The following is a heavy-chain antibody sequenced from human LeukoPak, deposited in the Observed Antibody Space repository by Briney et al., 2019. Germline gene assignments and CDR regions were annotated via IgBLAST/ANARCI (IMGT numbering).Heavy chain of an antibody. CDR2: VYPGDSNT. CDR3: ARHVGFCSSTSCYPFYDY. J-gene: IGHJ4*02. D-gene: IGHD2-2*01. V-gene: IGHV5-51*01. Sequence: GESLKISCKGSGYSYISHWIGWVRQMPGKGLEWMGIVYPGDSNTRYSPSFQGQVTISADKSINTAYLQWSSLKASDTAIYLCARHVGFCSSTSCYPFYDYWGQGTLVTVSS. CDR1: GYSYISHW.